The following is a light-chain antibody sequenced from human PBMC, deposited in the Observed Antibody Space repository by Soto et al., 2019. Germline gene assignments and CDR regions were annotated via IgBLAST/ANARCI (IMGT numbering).Light chain of an antibody. J-gene: IGKJ2*01. V-gene: IGKV3-20*01. CDR2: AAS. CDR3: QQQGT. Sequence: EIGLTQSPGTLSLSPGERATLSGRASEFLSSSYLVWYQQKPGQAPRLLIYAASRRATGIPDRFSGSGSATEYTLTINTLEPEDFAVYYCQQQGTFGQGTKLEIK. CDR1: EFLSSSY.